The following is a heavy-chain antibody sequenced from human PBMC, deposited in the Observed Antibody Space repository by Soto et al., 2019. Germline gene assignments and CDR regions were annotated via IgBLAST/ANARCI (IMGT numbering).Heavy chain of an antibody. CDR2: INPNSGGT. Sequence: ASVKVSCKASGYTFTGYYMHWVRQAPGQGLEWMGWINPNSGGTNYAQKFQGRVTMTRDTSISTAYMELSRLRSDDAAVYYCARDGSGYSGYDWDYYGMDVWGQGTTVTVSS. CDR1: GYTFTGYY. J-gene: IGHJ6*02. D-gene: IGHD5-12*01. CDR3: ARDGSGYSGYDWDYYGMDV. V-gene: IGHV1-2*02.